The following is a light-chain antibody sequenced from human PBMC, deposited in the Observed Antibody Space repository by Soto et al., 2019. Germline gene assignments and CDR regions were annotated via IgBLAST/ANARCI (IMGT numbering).Light chain of an antibody. J-gene: IGLJ3*02. CDR2: DIT. V-gene: IGLV2-11*01. CDR1: SSDVGGYNY. CDR3: CSYAGRYSWV. Sequence: QSALTQPRSVSGSPGQSVTISCTGTSSDVGGYNYVSWYQQHPGIAPQLIIYDITKRPSGVPDRFSGSMSGNTASLTISGLQAEDEADYYCCSYAGRYSWVFGGGTKLTFL.